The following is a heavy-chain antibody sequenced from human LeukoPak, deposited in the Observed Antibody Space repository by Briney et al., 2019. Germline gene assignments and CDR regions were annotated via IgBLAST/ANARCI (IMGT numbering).Heavy chain of an antibody. CDR2: ISGSGGST. CDR3: AKTKTEGIVVPRDAFDI. J-gene: IGHJ3*02. Sequence: GGSLRLSCAASGFTFSSYAMSWVRQAPGKGLEWVSAISGSGGSTYYADSVKGRFTISRDNSKNTLYLQMNSLRAEDTAVYYCAKTKTEGIVVPRDAFDIWGQGTMVTVSS. D-gene: IGHD3-22*01. CDR1: GFTFSSYA. V-gene: IGHV3-23*01.